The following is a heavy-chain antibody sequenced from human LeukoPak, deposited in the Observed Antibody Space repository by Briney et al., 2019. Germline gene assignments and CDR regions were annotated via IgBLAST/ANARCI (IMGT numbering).Heavy chain of an antibody. D-gene: IGHD3-10*01. V-gene: IGHV3-23*01. CDR2: ISGSGGST. Sequence: GGSLRLSCAASGFTFSTFAMNWVRQVPGKGLEWLSAISGSGGSTYYAGSVRGRFTVSRDNSQNTLYLQINSLGAGDTAVYYCAKDRSGGSGTLFPIFDFWGQGTQDTVSS. J-gene: IGHJ4*02. CDR3: AKDRSGGSGTLFPIFDF. CDR1: GFTFSTFA.